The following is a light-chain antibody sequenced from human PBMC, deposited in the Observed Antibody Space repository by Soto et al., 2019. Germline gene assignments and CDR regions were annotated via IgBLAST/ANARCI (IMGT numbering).Light chain of an antibody. CDR3: QQLSNWPYT. CDR2: DAS. J-gene: IGKJ2*01. CDR1: QSVSSY. V-gene: IGKV3-11*01. Sequence: EIVLTQSPATLSLSPGERATLSCRASQSVSSYLAWYQQKPGQAPRLLIYDASNRATGIPARFSGSGSGTDFTLTSSSLEPEDFAVYYCQQLSNWPYTFGQGTKLEIK.